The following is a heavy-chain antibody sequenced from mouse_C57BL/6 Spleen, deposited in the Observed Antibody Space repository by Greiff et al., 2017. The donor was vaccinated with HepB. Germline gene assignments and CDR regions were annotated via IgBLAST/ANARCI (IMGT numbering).Heavy chain of an antibody. CDR3: ARLDSSGYYYYAMDY. J-gene: IGHJ4*01. V-gene: IGHV1-39*01. Sequence: VQLKESGPELVKPGASVKISCKASGYSFTDYNMNWVKQSNGKSLEWIGVINPNYGTTSYNQKFKGKATLTVDQSSSTAYMQLNSLTSEDSAVYYCARLDSSGYYYYAMDYWGQGTSVTVSS. CDR1: GYSFTDYN. D-gene: IGHD3-2*02. CDR2: INPNYGTT.